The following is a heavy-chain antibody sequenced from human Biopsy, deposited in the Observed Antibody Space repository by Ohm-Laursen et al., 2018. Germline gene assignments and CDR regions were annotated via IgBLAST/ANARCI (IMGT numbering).Heavy chain of an antibody. CDR1: GKTFSDYY. D-gene: IGHD2-15*01. CDR2: INQSGRT. V-gene: IGHV4-34*08. CDR3: GNEVHGRDY. Sequence: SDTLSLTCDVYGKTFSDYYWSWIRQPPGKGLEWIGQINQSGRTNYNPSLKSRVNISADKSNNQFSLKSTSVTSADTAVYFCGNEVHGRDYWGLGALVTVSS. J-gene: IGHJ4*02.